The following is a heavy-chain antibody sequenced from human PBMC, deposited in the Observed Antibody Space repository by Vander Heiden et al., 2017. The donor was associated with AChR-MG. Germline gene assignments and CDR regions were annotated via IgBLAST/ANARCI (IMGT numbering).Heavy chain of an antibody. V-gene: IGHV3-74*01. CDR1: GFTFSNYC. CDR2: VNSGGSTT. Sequence: EVQLVESGGGLVQPGGYLRLSCAASGFTFSNYCQHWVRQAPGKGLVWVAFVNSGGSTTSYADSVRGRFTISRDNAKNTLYLQMNSLSAEDTAVYYCARGGYGAIDYWGQGALVTVSS. J-gene: IGHJ4*02. D-gene: IGHD5-12*01. CDR3: ARGGYGAIDY.